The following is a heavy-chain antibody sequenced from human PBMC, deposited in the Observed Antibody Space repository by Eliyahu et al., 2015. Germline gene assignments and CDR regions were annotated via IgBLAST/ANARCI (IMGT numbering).Heavy chain of an antibody. CDR2: IDPSDSYT. V-gene: IGHV5-10-1*03. CDR1: GYSFTNYW. D-gene: IGHD2-2*01. J-gene: IGHJ4*02. Sequence: EVQLVQSGAEVKKPGESLRIXCKGSGYSFTNYWINWVRQVPGKGLEWMGRIDPSDSYTYYSPSFQGHVTISADKSINTAYLQWSSLKASDTAIFYCARQYCSSTTCHFYLDYWGQGSLVTVSS. CDR3: ARQYCSSTTCHFYLDY.